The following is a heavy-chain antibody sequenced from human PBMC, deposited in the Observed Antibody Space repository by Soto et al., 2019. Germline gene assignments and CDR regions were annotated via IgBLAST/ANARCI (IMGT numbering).Heavy chain of an antibody. CDR2: TYYRSKWDN. V-gene: IGHV6-1*01. Sequence: QVQLQQSDPGLVKPSQTLSLTCAISGDSVSSSSVSWNWIRQSPSRGLQWLGRTYYRSKWDNDYAETQKSRSTINPYTAKNQCSLHLSSVIPEDTAVQYCVRLIGNSWLDCWGQGALVTVSS. CDR1: GDSVSSSSVS. J-gene: IGHJ5*01. D-gene: IGHD1-26*01. CDR3: VRLIGNSWLDC.